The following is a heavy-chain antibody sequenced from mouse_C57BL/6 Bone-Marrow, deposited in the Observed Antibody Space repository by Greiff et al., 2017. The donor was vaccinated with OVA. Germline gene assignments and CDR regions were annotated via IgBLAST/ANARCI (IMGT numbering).Heavy chain of an antibody. CDR1: GYTFTSYG. CDR2: IYPRSGNT. V-gene: IGHV1-81*01. J-gene: IGHJ3*01. CDR3: AYGYDVTWFAY. D-gene: IGHD2-2*01. Sequence: QVQLKESGAELARPGASVKLSCKASGYTFTSYGISWVKQRTGQGLEWIGEIYPRSGNTYYNEKFKGKATLTADKSSSTAYMELRSLTSEDSAVYFCAYGYDVTWFAYWGQGTLVTVSA.